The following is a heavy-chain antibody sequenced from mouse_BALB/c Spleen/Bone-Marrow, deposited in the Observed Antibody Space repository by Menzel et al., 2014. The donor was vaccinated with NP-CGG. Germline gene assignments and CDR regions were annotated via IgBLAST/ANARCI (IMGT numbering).Heavy chain of an antibody. CDR3: ARRYGSSFGY. Sequence: VQLQQSGAELVRPGALVKLTCKASGFNIKDYYMHWVIQRPEQGLEWIGWIDPENGNTIYDPKFQGKASITADTSSNTAYLQLSSLTSEDTAVYYCARRYGSSFGYWGQGTTLTVSS. J-gene: IGHJ2*01. D-gene: IGHD1-1*01. V-gene: IGHV14-1*02. CDR1: GFNIKDYY. CDR2: IDPENGNT.